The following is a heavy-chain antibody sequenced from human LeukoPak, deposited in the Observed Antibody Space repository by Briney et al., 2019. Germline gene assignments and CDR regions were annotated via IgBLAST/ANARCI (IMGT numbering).Heavy chain of an antibody. CDR2: ISSSSSYI. D-gene: IGHD3-22*01. Sequence: PGGSLRLSCAASGFTFSSYSMNWVRQAPGKGLEWVSSISSSSSYIYYADSVKGRFTISRDNAKSSLYLQMNSLRAEDTAVYYCARVRAYDSSGYVLAYWGQGTLVTVSS. CDR3: ARVRAYDSSGYVLAY. J-gene: IGHJ4*02. CDR1: GFTFSSYS. V-gene: IGHV3-21*01.